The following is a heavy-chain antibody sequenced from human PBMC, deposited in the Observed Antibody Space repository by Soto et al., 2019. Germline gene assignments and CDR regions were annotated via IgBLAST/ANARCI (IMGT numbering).Heavy chain of an antibody. J-gene: IGHJ4*02. V-gene: IGHV3-30*18. D-gene: IGHD1-26*01. CDR2: ISYHGSNK. Sequence: QVQLVESGGGVVQPGRSLRLSCAASGVTFSSYGMHWVRQAPGKGLEWVALISYHGSNKYYADSVKGRFIISRDNSMNTLYLQVNSLRAEDTAVYYCAKALDSGYVDYWGQGTLVTVSS. CDR3: AKALDSGYVDY. CDR1: GVTFSSYG.